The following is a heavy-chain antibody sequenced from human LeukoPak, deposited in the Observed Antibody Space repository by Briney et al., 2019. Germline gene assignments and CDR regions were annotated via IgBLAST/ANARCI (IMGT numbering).Heavy chain of an antibody. D-gene: IGHD6-19*01. Sequence: PGGSLRLSCAASGFTFSSYGMHWVRQAPGKGLEWVAVISYDGSNKYYADSVKGRFTISRDNSKNTLYLQMNSLRAEDRAVYYCAKGSGQWLVHDAFDIWGQGTMVTVSS. CDR3: AKGSGQWLVHDAFDI. J-gene: IGHJ3*02. V-gene: IGHV3-30*18. CDR1: GFTFSSYG. CDR2: ISYDGSNK.